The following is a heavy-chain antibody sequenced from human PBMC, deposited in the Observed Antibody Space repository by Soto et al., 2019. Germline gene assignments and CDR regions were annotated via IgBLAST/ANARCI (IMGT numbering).Heavy chain of an antibody. V-gene: IGHV1-18*01. CDR3: ARDYYDSSGYYYAGAF. CDR1: GYTFTSYG. D-gene: IGHD3-22*01. Sequence: QVQLVQSGAEVKKPGASVKVSCKASGYTFTSYGISWVRQAPGQGLEWMGWISAYNGNTNYAQKLQGRVTMTTDTSTITAYMERRSLRSDNTAVYYCARDYYDSSGYYYAGAFWGQGTLVTVSS. J-gene: IGHJ4*02. CDR2: ISAYNGNT.